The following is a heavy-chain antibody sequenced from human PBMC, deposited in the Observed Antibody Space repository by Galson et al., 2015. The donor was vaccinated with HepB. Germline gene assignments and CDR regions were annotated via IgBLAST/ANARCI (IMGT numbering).Heavy chain of an antibody. J-gene: IGHJ4*02. Sequence: SLRLSCAASGFTFSSYDMHWVRQATGKGLEWVSAIGTAGDTYYPGSVKGRFTISRENAKNSLYLQMNSLRAGDTAVYYCARSSDYYDSSGYYTPRFDYWGQGTLVTVSS. CDR3: ARSSDYYDSSGYYTPRFDY. V-gene: IGHV3-13*01. D-gene: IGHD3-22*01. CDR2: IGTAGDT. CDR1: GFTFSSYD.